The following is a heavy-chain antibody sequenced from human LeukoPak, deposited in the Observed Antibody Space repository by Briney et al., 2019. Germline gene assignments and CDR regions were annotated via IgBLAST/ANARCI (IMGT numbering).Heavy chain of an antibody. V-gene: IGHV7-4-1*02. J-gene: IGHJ6*03. CDR1: GYTFTSYG. D-gene: IGHD5-18*01. Sequence: ASVKVSCKASGYTFTSYGISWVRQAPGQGLEWMGWINTNTGNPTYAQGFTGRFVFSLDTSVSTAYLQISSLKAEDTAVYYCARENTAMDYYYYYMDVWGKGTTVTVSS. CDR3: ARENTAMDYYYYYMDV. CDR2: INTNTGNP.